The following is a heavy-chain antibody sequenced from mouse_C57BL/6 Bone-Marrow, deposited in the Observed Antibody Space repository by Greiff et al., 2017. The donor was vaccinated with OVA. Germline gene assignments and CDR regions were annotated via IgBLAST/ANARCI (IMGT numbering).Heavy chain of an antibody. V-gene: IGHV5-16*01. Sequence: EVMLVESEGGLVQPGSSMKLSCTASGFTFSDYYMAWVRQVPEKGLEWVANINYDGSSTYYLDSLKSRFIISRDNAKNILYLQMSSLKSEDTATYYCAREGYGSYWYIDVWGTGTTVTVSS. D-gene: IGHD1-1*01. CDR1: GFTFSDYY. CDR3: AREGYGSYWYIDV. CDR2: INYDGSST. J-gene: IGHJ1*03.